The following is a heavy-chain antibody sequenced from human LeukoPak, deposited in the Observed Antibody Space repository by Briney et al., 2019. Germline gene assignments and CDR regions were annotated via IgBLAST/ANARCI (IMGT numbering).Heavy chain of an antibody. CDR3: ARSGHIRLWDLPTPFDF. Sequence: ASVKVSCKASGYTFTNYYMRWVREAPGQGLEWMGIINPSGGSTSYAQSFQGRLTLTRDTSASTVSMELSSLRSEDTAVYYCARSGHIRLWDLPTPFDFWGQGTLVTVSS. D-gene: IGHD1-26*01. CDR2: INPSGGST. J-gene: IGHJ4*02. CDR1: GYTFTNYY. V-gene: IGHV1-46*01.